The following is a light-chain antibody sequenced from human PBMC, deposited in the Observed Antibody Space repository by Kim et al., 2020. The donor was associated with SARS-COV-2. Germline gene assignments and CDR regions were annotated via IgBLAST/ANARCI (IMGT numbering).Light chain of an antibody. CDR1: SSDVGGYNY. J-gene: IGLJ1*01. CDR3: SSYTSSSTLYV. Sequence: QSNTICCTGTSSDVGGYNYVTWYQQHPGKAPKLMIYDVSNRPSGVSNRFSGSKSSNTASLTISGLQAEDEADYYCSSYTSSSTLYVFGTGTKVTVL. CDR2: DVS. V-gene: IGLV2-14*03.